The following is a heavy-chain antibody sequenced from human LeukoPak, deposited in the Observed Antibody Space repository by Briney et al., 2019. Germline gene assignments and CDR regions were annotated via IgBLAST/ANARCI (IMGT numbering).Heavy chain of an antibody. D-gene: IGHD4-17*01. CDR1: GGTFSSYA. J-gene: IGHJ4*02. CDR2: ISPIFDTA. CDR3: ARDYGDPTHFDY. V-gene: IGHV1-69*01. Sequence: SVKVSCKASGGTFSSYAISWVRQAPGQGLEWMGGISPIFDTANYAQKFQGRVTITADESTSTAYMELSSLRSEDTAVYYCARDYGDPTHFDYWGQGTLVTVSS.